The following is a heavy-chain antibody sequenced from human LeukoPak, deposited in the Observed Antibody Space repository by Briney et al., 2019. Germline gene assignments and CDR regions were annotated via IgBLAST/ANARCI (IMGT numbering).Heavy chain of an antibody. Sequence: PSETLSLTCTVSGGSISSYYWSWIRQPPGKGLEWIGYIYCSGSTNYNPSLKSRVTISVDTSKNQFSLKLSSVTAADTAVHCCARDDYGDYGNWFDPWGQGTLVTVSS. D-gene: IGHD4-17*01. CDR1: GGSISSYY. CDR2: IYCSGST. CDR3: ARDDYGDYGNWFDP. J-gene: IGHJ5*02. V-gene: IGHV4-59*01.